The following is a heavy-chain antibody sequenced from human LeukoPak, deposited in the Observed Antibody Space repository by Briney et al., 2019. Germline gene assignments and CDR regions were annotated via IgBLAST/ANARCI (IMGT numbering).Heavy chain of an antibody. CDR3: ATLGEYCDSSGYYYN. J-gene: IGHJ4*02. Sequence: SETLSLTCAVYGGSLSGFYWSWIRQPPGKGLEWIGEINHSGSTYYNPSLKSRVTISVDTSKNQFSLKLTSVTAADTAVYYCATLGEYCDSSGYYYNWGQGTLVTVSS. CDR2: INHSGST. D-gene: IGHD3-22*01. CDR1: GGSLSGFY. V-gene: IGHV4-34*01.